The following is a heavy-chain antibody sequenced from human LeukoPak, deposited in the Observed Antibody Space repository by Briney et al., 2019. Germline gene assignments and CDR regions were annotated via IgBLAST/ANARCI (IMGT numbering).Heavy chain of an antibody. V-gene: IGHV1-46*01. D-gene: IGHD2-2*01. Sequence: ASVKVSCKASGYTFTSYYMHWVRQAPGQGLEWMGIINPSGGSTSYAQKFQGRVTMTRDMSTSTVYMELSSLRSEDTAVHYCATDCSSTSCYRDYWGQGTLVTVSS. CDR1: GYTFTSYY. J-gene: IGHJ4*02. CDR2: INPSGGST. CDR3: ATDCSSTSCYRDY.